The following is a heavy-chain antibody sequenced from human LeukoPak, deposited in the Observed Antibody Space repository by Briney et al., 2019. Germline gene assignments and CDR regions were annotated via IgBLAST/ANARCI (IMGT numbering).Heavy chain of an antibody. D-gene: IGHD3-10*01. CDR2: INPNSSGT. J-gene: IGHJ5*02. CDR3: ARLLWFGELFPVYNWFDH. CDR1: GYTFTGYY. Sequence: ASVKVSCKASGYTFTGYYMRWVRLAPGQGLERMGWINPNSSGTNYAQKFQGRVTMTRDTSISTAYMELSRLRSDNTGVYYCARLLWFGELFPVYNWFDHWGQGTLVTVSS. V-gene: IGHV1-2*02.